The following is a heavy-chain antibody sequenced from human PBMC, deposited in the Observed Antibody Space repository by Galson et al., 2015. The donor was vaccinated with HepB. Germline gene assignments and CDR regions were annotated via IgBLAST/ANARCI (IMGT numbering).Heavy chain of an antibody. V-gene: IGHV3-48*04. Sequence: SLRLSCAASGFIFSTHSINWVRQAPGKGLEWVSFISSSSSIIHYADSVKGRFTISRDNAKNSLYLQMNSLRAEDTAVYYCARDYDTSAYITPYYYYRMDVWGQGTTVTVS. CDR1: GFIFSTHS. D-gene: IGHD3-22*01. CDR2: ISSSSSII. CDR3: ARDYDTSAYITPYYYYRMDV. J-gene: IGHJ6*02.